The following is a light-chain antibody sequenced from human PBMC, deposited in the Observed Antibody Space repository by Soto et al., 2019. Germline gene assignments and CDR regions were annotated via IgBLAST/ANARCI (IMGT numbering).Light chain of an antibody. CDR1: SSNIGNNY. CDR3: CTWYGSLNYYV. J-gene: IGLJ1*01. Sequence: QSVLTQPPSVSAAPGQKVTISCSGSSSNIGNNYVSWYQQLPGTAPKLLIYGNDKRPSGIPDRFSGSKSGTSATLGITGLQTGDEADYYCCTWYGSLNYYVFGIGTKLTVL. CDR2: GND. V-gene: IGLV1-51*02.